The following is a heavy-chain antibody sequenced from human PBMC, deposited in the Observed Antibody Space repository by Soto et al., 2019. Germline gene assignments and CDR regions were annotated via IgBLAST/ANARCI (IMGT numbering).Heavy chain of an antibody. CDR2: SYYSGST. CDR3: ARQRVSDDFWSGYYGYYYYGMDV. V-gene: IGHV4-39*01. J-gene: IGHJ6*02. CDR1: GGSISSSSYY. Sequence: QLQLQESGPGLVKPSETLSLTCTVSGGSISSSSYYWGWIRQPPGKGLEWIGSSYYSGSTYYNPSLKSRVTIAADPSKNEDSQKLSCVTAADTALYYCARQRVSDDFWSGYYGYYYYGMDVWGQGTTVTVS. D-gene: IGHD3-3*01.